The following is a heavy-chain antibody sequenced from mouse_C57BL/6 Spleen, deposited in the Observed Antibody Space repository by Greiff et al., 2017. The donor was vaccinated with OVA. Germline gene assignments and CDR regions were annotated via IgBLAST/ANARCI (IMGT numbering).Heavy chain of an antibody. J-gene: IGHJ4*01. CDR1: GYAFSSYW. Sequence: QVQLQQSGAELVKPGASVKISCKASGYAFSSYWMNWVKQRPGQGLEWIGNIYPSDSETHYNQKFKDKATLTVDKSSSTAYMQLSSLTSEDSAVYYCARRSPEAMDYWGQGTSVTVSS. CDR3: ARRSPEAMDY. CDR2: IYPSDSET. V-gene: IGHV1-61*01.